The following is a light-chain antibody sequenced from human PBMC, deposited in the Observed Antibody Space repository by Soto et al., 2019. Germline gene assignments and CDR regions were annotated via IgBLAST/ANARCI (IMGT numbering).Light chain of an antibody. CDR3: QQYNNWPPWT. Sequence: EIVMTQSPATLSVSPGERATLSCRASQSVSSNLAWYQQKPVQAPRLLIYGASTRATGIPARFSGSGSGTEFTLTISSPQSEDFAVYYCQQYNNWPPWTFGQGTKVDIK. CDR1: QSVSSN. J-gene: IGKJ1*01. V-gene: IGKV3-15*01. CDR2: GAS.